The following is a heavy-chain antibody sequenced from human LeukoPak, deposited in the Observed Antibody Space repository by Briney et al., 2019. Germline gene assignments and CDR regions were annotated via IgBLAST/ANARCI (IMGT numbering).Heavy chain of an antibody. CDR2: IYYSGST. CDR1: GGSISSGVYY. D-gene: IGHD5-24*01. Sequence: SETLSLTCAVSGGSISSGVYYWSWIRQHPGKGLEWIGYIYYSGSTYYNPSLKSRVTISVDTSKSQFSLKLSSVTAADTAVYYCARRRVDGYNYAFDYWGQGTLVTVSS. J-gene: IGHJ4*02. CDR3: ARRRVDGYNYAFDY. V-gene: IGHV4-31*11.